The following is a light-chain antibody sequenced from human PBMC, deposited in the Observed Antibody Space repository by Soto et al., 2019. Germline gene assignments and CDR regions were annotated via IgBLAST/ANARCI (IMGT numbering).Light chain of an antibody. Sequence: QSVLTQPPSVSEAPGQRVTISCSGSRSNIGDNAVNWYQQLPGKAPKLLIYYDDLLPSGVSDRFSGSKSGTSASLAISGLQSEDGADYYCAVWDDSLNGPVFGGGTKLTVL. CDR2: YDD. V-gene: IGLV1-36*01. CDR3: AVWDDSLNGPV. J-gene: IGLJ2*01. CDR1: RSNIGDNA.